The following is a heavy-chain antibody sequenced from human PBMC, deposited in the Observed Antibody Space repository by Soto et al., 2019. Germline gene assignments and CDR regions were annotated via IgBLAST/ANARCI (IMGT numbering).Heavy chain of an antibody. CDR3: ARAFRPEKWLRYFDY. CDR2: ISSSSSYI. V-gene: IGHV3-21*01. J-gene: IGHJ4*02. Sequence: EVQLVESGGGLVKPGGSLRLSCAASGFTFSSYSMNWVRQAPGKGLEWVSSISSSSSYIYYADSVKGRFTISRDNAKNSLHLQMNSLRAEDTAVYYCARAFRPEKWLRYFDYWGQGTLVTVSS. D-gene: IGHD5-12*01. CDR1: GFTFSSYS.